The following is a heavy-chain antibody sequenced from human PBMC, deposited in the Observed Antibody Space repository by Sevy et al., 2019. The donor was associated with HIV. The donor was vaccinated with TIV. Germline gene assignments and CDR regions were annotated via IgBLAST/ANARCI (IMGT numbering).Heavy chain of an antibody. Sequence: GGSLRLSCAASGFTFRNAWMNWVRLVPGKGLEWVGRIRNNPDGGTTDYAAPVKGRFTISRDDSRNTLYLQMNSLRIDDKAVYYCTTDIVVQSGYSYDFSRINPDFSHNSGADVWGQGTTVTVSS. D-gene: IGHD5-18*01. J-gene: IGHJ6*02. CDR3: TTDIVVQSGYSYDFSRINPDFSHNSGADV. CDR2: IRNNPDGGTT. V-gene: IGHV3-15*01. CDR1: GFTFRNAW.